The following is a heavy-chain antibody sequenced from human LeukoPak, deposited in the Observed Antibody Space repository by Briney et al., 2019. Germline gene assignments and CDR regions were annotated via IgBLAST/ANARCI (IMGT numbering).Heavy chain of an antibody. CDR2: IIPIFGTT. CDR1: GGTFSSYA. CDR3: ARVVGLTGYSSSWYSGYYYYMDV. J-gene: IGHJ6*03. D-gene: IGHD6-13*01. V-gene: IGHV1-69*06. Sequence: SVKVSCKASGGTFSSYAISWVRQAPGQGLEWMGGIIPIFGTTNYAQKFQDRVTITADKSTSSAYMELSSLRSEDTAVYYCARVVGLTGYSSSWYSGYYYYMDVWGKGTTVTVSS.